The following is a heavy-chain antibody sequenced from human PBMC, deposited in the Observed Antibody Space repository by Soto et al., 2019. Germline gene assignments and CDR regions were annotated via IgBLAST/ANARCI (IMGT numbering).Heavy chain of an antibody. J-gene: IGHJ4*02. CDR3: ARERARVFGS. CDR1: GFTFSDYY. V-gene: IGHV3-11*01. Sequence: QVQLVESGGGLVKPGGSLRLSCAASGFTFSDYYMSWIRQAPGKGLEWLSCISISGGTIYYADSVKGRFSISRDNATNSLYVQLSSLRAEYTAVYFCARERARVFGSWGQGTLVTVSS. CDR2: ISISGGTI.